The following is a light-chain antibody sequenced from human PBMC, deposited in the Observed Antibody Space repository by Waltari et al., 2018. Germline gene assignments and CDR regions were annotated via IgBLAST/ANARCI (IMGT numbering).Light chain of an antibody. Sequence: DIQMTQSPSTLSASVGDAVTITCRASQSISSWLAWYQHKPGKAPKLLISKASSVQSGVPSRFGGSGSGTEFTLTISSLQPDDLATYYCQQYSSNPWTFGQGTKVEIK. CDR3: QQYSSNPWT. V-gene: IGKV1-5*03. CDR2: KAS. J-gene: IGKJ1*01. CDR1: QSISSW.